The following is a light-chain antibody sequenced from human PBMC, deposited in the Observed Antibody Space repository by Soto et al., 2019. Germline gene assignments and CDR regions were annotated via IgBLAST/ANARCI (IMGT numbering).Light chain of an antibody. Sequence: DIVMTQSPDSLSVSLGERATINCKSSQSISYNSNSDNYLAWYQQKPGQPPKMLIYWASTRESGVPDRFSGSGSGTDFTLTISSLQAEDVAVYYCQQYYTIPLTFGQGTKLEIK. CDR2: WAS. V-gene: IGKV4-1*01. J-gene: IGKJ2*01. CDR3: QQYYTIPLT. CDR1: QSISYNSNSDNY.